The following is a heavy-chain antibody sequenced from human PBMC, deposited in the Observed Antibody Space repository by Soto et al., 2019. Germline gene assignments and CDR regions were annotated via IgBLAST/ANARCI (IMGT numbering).Heavy chain of an antibody. Sequence: SETLSLTCTVSGGSLSSYYWSWIRQPPGKGLEWVGYMYNSGSANYNPSLKSRVTISVDTSKNQFSLKLSSVTAADTAVYYCARHPPDPSGSYGMDVWGQGTTVTVSS. CDR2: MYNSGSA. J-gene: IGHJ6*02. D-gene: IGHD1-26*01. CDR1: GGSLSSYY. V-gene: IGHV4-59*08. CDR3: ARHPPDPSGSYGMDV.